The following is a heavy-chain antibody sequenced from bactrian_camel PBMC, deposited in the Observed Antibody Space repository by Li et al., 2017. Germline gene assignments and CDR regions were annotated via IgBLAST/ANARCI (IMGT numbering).Heavy chain of an antibody. V-gene: IGHV3S31*01. Sequence: VQLVESGGGSVQAGGSLRLSCAASGDTYSTTCMGWFRQIPGKEPQGVATVYSGGDETWYTRSVKGRFTISKDYTTNTLYLQMTSLKPEDTATYYCAAEVYYSGSWCTYGYSGFGYWGQGTQVTVS. J-gene: IGHJ6*01. CDR3: AAEVYYSGSWCTYGYSGFGY. D-gene: IGHD2*01. CDR2: VYSGGDET. CDR1: GDTYSTTC.